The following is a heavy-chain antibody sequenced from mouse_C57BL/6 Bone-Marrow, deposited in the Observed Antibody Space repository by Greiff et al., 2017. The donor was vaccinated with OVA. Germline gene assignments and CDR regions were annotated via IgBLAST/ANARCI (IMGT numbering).Heavy chain of an antibody. CDR3: ARRWDGAMDY. Sequence: EVQVVESGGGLVKPGGSLKLSCAASGFTFSDYGMHWVRQAPEKGLEWVAYISSGSSTIYYADTVKGRVTISRDNAKNTLFLQMTSLRSEDTAMYYCARRWDGAMDYWGQGTSVTVSS. J-gene: IGHJ4*01. CDR1: GFTFSDYG. D-gene: IGHD4-1*01. V-gene: IGHV5-17*01. CDR2: ISSGSSTI.